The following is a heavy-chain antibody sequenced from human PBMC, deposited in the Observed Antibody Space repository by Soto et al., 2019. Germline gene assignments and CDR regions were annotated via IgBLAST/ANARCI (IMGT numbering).Heavy chain of an antibody. J-gene: IGHJ5*02. CDR3: ARDCPDDSGSYYPYNWFDP. D-gene: IGHD3-10*01. CDR2: IIPIFGTA. Sequence: QVQLVQSGAEVKKPGSSVKVSCKASGGTFSSYAISWVRQAPGQGLEWMGGIIPIFGTANYAQKFQGRVTITADESTCTAYMELSSLRSEDTAVYYCARDCPDDSGSYYPYNWFDPWGQGTLVTVSS. V-gene: IGHV1-69*01. CDR1: GGTFSSYA.